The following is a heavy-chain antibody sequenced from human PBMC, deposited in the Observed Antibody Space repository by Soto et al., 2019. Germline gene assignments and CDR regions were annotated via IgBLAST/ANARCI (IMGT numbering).Heavy chain of an antibody. V-gene: IGHV3-74*01. D-gene: IGHD4-17*01. CDR2: INSDGSST. CDR3: ARDSSTVETGMDV. Sequence: PGGSLRLSCAASGFTFSSYWMLWVRQAPGKGLVWVSRINSDGSSTSYADSVKGRFTISRDNAKNTLYLQMNSLRAEDTAVYYCARDSSTVETGMDVWGQGTTVTVSS. CDR1: GFTFSSYW. J-gene: IGHJ6*02.